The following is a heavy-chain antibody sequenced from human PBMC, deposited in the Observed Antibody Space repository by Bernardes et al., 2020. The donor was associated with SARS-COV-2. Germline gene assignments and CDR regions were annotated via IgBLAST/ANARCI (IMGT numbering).Heavy chain of an antibody. D-gene: IGHD2-2*01. CDR1: GWSFSRYH. V-gene: IGHV4-34*01. CDR2: INHSGST. J-gene: IGHJ6*02. Sequence: SAPLCLTCAVYGWSFSRYHWCWLRQPPGKGLEWIGEINHSGSTNYNPSLKSRVTISVDTSKNQFSLKLSSVTAADTAVYYCARISSGVVPGVLGLGFYYYCYGMDVWGQGTTVTVSS. CDR3: ARISSGVVPGVLGLGFYYYCYGMDV.